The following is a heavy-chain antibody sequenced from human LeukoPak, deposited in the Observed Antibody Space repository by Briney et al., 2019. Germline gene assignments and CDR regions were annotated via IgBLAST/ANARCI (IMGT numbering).Heavy chain of an antibody. CDR1: GYTFTSYD. CDR3: ARGGRYFAWLLVDY. J-gene: IGHJ4*02. D-gene: IGHD3-9*01. CDR2: MNPNSGNT. V-gene: IGHV1-8*03. Sequence: ASVKVSCKASGYTFTSYDINWVRQATGQGLEWMGWMNPNSGNTGYAQKFQGRVTITRNTSISTAYMELSSLRSEDTAVYYCARGGRYFAWLLVDYWGQGTLVTVSS.